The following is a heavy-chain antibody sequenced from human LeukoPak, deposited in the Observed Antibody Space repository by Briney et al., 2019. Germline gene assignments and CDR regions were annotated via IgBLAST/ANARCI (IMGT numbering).Heavy chain of an antibody. CDR2: INHSGST. Sequence: PSETLSLTCAVYGGSFSGYYWSWIRQPPGKGLEWVGEINHSGSTNYNPSLKSRVTISVDTSKNQFSLKLSSVTAADAAVYFCARRDSVVVVAFDYWGQGTLVTVSS. J-gene: IGHJ4*02. V-gene: IGHV4-34*01. CDR3: ARRDSVVVVAFDY. CDR1: GGSFSGYY. D-gene: IGHD2-15*01.